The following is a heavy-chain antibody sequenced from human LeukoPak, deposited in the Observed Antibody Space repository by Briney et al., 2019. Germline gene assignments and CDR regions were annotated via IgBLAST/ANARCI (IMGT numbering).Heavy chain of an antibody. CDR1: GYTLTELS. CDR3: VKDTIFTVVIAGNDAFDI. Sequence: ASVKVSCKVSGYTLTELSMHWVRQAPGKGLEWMGGFDPEDGETIYAQKFQGRVTMTEDTSTDTAYMELSSLRAEDTAVYYCVKDTIFTVVIAGNDAFDIWGQGTLVTVSS. J-gene: IGHJ3*02. V-gene: IGHV1-24*01. CDR2: FDPEDGET. D-gene: IGHD3-3*01.